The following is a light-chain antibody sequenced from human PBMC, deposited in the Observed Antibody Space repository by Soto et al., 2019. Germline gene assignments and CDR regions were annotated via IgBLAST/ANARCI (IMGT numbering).Light chain of an antibody. CDR3: GAWDSSLSAWV. CDR1: SSNIGHSS. CDR2: DNV. V-gene: IGLV1-51*01. Sequence: QSVLTQPPSVSAAPGQKVTISCSGSSSNIGHSSVFWYRQLPGTAPKLVIFDNVNRPSGIPDRFSGSKSGTSATLGVTGLQIGDEADYYCGAWDSSLSAWVFGGGTKVTVL. J-gene: IGLJ3*02.